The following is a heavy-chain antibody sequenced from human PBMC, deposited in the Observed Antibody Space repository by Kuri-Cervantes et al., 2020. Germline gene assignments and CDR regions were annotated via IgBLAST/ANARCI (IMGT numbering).Heavy chain of an antibody. J-gene: IGHJ5*02. CDR1: GGSISSSSYY. CDR3: ARDRGGFYSSGSYYSLSAGWFDP. Sequence: SETLSLTCTVSGGSISSSSYYWGWIRQPPGKGLEWIGSIYHSGSTNYNPSLKSRVTISVDKSKNQFSLKLSSVTAADTAVYYCARDRGGFYSSGSYYSLSAGWFDPWGQGTLVTVSS. D-gene: IGHD3-10*01. V-gene: IGHV4-39*07. CDR2: IYHSGST.